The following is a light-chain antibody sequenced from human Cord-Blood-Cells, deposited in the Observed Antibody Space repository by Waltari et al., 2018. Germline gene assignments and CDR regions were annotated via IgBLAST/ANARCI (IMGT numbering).Light chain of an antibody. J-gene: IGLJ3*02. CDR3: QSYDSSLSGSV. V-gene: IGLV1-40*01. CDR1: SSNIGAGYD. Sequence: QSVLTQPHSVSGAPGQRVTLSCTGSSSNIGAGYDVHWYQQLPGTAPKLLIYGNSNRPSGVPDRFSGSKSGTSASLAITGLQAEDEADYYCQSYDSSLSGSVFGGGTKLTVL. CDR2: GNS.